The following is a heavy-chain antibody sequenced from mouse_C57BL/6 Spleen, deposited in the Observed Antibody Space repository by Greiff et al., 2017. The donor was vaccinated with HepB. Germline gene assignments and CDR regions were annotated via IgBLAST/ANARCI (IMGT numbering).Heavy chain of an antibody. CDR2: IYPRDGST. Sequence: VQGVESHAELVKPGASVKISCKVSGYTFTDHTLHWMKQRPEQGLEWIGYIYPRDGSTKYNEKFKGKATLTADKSSSTSYMQLNSLKSEDSAVYFCARGGSSGYFAYWGHVTTLTVSS. D-gene: IGHD1-1*02. V-gene: IGHV1-78*01. J-gene: IGHJ2*01. CDR3: ARGGSSGYFAY. CDR1: GYTFTDHT.